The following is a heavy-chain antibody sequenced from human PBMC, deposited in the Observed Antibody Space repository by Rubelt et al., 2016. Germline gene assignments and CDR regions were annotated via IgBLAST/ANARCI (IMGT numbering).Heavy chain of an antibody. CDR2: ISYDGSNK. CDR1: GFTFSSYA. J-gene: IGHJ4*02. V-gene: IGHV3-30*04. CDR3: ANPACTGDCLPTFDY. D-gene: IGHD2-21*02. Sequence: GFTFSSYAMHWVRQAPGKGLEWVAVISYDGSNKYYADSVKGRFTISRDNSKNSLYLQMNGLRAEDTAVYYCANPACTGDCLPTFDYWGQGTLVTVSS.